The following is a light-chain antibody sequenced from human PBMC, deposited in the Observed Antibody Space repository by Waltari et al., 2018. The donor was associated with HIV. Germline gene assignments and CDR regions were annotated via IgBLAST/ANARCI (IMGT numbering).Light chain of an antibody. CDR2: GNM. CDR1: SSNIGAGYD. V-gene: IGLV1-40*01. Sequence: QSVLTQPPSVSGAPGQRVTISCTGSSSNIGAGYDVHWYQQLPGTAPTLLICGNMNRPSGVPDRFSGSKSGTSASLAITGLQAEDEADYYCQSYDSSLSGVVFGGGTRLTVL. CDR3: QSYDSSLSGVV. J-gene: IGLJ2*01.